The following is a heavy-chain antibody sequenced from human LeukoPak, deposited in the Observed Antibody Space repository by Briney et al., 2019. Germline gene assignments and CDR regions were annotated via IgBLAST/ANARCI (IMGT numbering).Heavy chain of an antibody. CDR3: ARRLGYCSGGSCGTGGWFDP. V-gene: IGHV1-3*01. J-gene: IGHJ5*02. Sequence: GASVKVSRKASGYTFTDYALHWVRQVPGQRLEWMGWINAGNGNTKYSQKFQGRVTITRDTSASTAYMELSSPRSEDTAVYYCARRLGYCSGGSCGTGGWFDPWGQGTLVTVSS. CDR1: GYTFTDYA. D-gene: IGHD2-15*01. CDR2: INAGNGNT.